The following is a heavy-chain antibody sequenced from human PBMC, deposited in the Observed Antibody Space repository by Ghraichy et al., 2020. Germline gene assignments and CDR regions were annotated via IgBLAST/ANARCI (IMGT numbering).Heavy chain of an antibody. V-gene: IGHV3-23*01. Sequence: LSLTCAASGFTFSSHAMSWVRQAPGKGLDWVSAISGSGGSTYYADSVKGRFTISRDNSKNTVYLQMNSLRAEDTAVYYCARDPFIVGATGSYFDYWGQGTLVTVSS. J-gene: IGHJ4*02. CDR3: ARDPFIVGATGSYFDY. CDR2: ISGSGGST. CDR1: GFTFSSHA. D-gene: IGHD1-26*01.